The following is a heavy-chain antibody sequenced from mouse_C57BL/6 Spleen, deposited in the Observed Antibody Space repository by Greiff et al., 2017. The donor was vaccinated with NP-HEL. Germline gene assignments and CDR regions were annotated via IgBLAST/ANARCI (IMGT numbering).Heavy chain of an antibody. Sequence: EVQRVESGGGLVKPGGSLKLSCAASGFTFSDYGMHWVRQAPEKGLEWVAYISSGSSTIYYADTVKGRFTISRDNAKNTLFLQMTRLRSEDTAMYYCARESSGYSYAMGYWGQGTSVTVSS. CDR3: ARESSGYSYAMGY. V-gene: IGHV5-17*01. J-gene: IGHJ4*01. CDR1: GFTFSDYG. CDR2: ISSGSSTI. D-gene: IGHD3-2*02.